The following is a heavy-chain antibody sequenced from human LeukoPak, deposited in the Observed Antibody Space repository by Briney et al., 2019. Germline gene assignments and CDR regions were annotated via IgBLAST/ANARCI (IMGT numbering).Heavy chain of an antibody. CDR2: ISSNGGST. CDR1: GFTFSSYA. Sequence: GGSLRLSCAASGFTFSSYAMHWVRQAPGKGLEYVSAISSNGGSTYYANSVKGRFTISRDNSKNTLYLQMNSLRAEDTAVYYCAKGDPCWGYYSCYSSSWYIFDYWGQGTLVTVSS. CDR3: AKGDPCWGYYSCYSSSWYIFDY. D-gene: IGHD6-13*01. J-gene: IGHJ4*02. V-gene: IGHV3-64*01.